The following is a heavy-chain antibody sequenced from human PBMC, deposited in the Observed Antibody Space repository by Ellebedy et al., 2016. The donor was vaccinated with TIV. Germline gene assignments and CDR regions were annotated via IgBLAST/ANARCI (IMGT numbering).Heavy chain of an antibody. D-gene: IGHD2-2*01. CDR2: INPNSGGT. J-gene: IGHJ4*02. V-gene: IGHV1-2*02. Sequence: ASVKVSCKASGYTFTGYYMHWVRQAPGQGLEWMGWINPNSGGTNYAQKFQGRVTMTRDTSISTAYMELSRLRSDDTAVYYCARDGGDIVVVPAAPDYWGQGTLVTVSS. CDR1: GYTFTGYY. CDR3: ARDGGDIVVVPAAPDY.